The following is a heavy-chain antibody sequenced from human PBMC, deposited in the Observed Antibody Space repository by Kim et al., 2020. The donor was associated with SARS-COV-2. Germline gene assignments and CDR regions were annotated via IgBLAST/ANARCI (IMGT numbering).Heavy chain of an antibody. CDR1: GFTFNSYG. CDR3: AKDRRDYGDKTNGYGMDV. CDR2: ISYDGRNK. J-gene: IGHJ6*02. V-gene: IGHV3-30*18. D-gene: IGHD4-17*01. Sequence: GGSLRLSCAASGFTFNSYGMHWVRQAPGKGLDWVAVISYDGRNKFHADSVKGRFTISRDNSKNTLYLQMNSLRAEDTAVYYCAKDRRDYGDKTNGYGMDVWGQGTTVTVSS.